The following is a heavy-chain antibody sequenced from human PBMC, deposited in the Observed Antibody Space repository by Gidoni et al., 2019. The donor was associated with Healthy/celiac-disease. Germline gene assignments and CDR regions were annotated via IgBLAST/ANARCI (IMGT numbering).Heavy chain of an antibody. D-gene: IGHD3-16*01. V-gene: IGHV3-30*01. CDR3: ARDNYAVGGGFDY. Sequence: QVQLVESGGGVVQPGGSLRLSWAATGLTYSSCAMHWVRTAPGQVREGVAGISYDGSNKYYAHSVKGRFPITRDHSNNALYLQVNSLGAEDTAVYYRARDNYAVGGGFDYWGRGTLVTVSS. J-gene: IGHJ4*01. CDR1: GLTYSSCA. CDR2: ISYDGSNK.